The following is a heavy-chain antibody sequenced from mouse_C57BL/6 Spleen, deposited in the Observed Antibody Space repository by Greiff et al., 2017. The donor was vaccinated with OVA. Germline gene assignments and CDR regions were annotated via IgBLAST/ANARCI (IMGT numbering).Heavy chain of an antibody. D-gene: IGHD2-5*01. CDR2: IYPGDGDT. Sequence: QVQLQQSGPELVKPGASVKISCKASGYAFSSSWMNWVKQRPGKGLEWIGRIYPGDGDTNYNGKFKGKATLTADKSSSTAYMQLSSLTSEDSAVYFCAREAYYSNDNAMDYWGQGTSVTVSS. CDR1: GYAFSSSW. V-gene: IGHV1-82*01. CDR3: AREAYYSNDNAMDY. J-gene: IGHJ4*01.